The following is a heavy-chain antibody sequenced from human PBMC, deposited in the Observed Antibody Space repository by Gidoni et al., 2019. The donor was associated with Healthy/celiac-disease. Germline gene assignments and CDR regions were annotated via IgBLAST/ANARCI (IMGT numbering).Heavy chain of an antibody. Sequence: QVQLVESGGGVVQPGRSLRLSCAASGFTFSSYGMNWVRQAPGKGLEWVAVIWYDGSNKYYADSVKGRFTISRDNSKNTLYLQMNSLRAEDTAVYYCARGPPYYYDSRVRAFDIWGQGTMVTVSS. CDR2: IWYDGSNK. J-gene: IGHJ3*02. D-gene: IGHD3-22*01. V-gene: IGHV3-33*01. CDR1: GFTFSSYG. CDR3: ARGPPYYYDSRVRAFDI.